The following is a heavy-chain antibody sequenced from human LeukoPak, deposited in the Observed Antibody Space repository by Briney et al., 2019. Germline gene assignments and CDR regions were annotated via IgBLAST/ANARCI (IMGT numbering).Heavy chain of an antibody. D-gene: IGHD1-26*01. CDR1: GFTFDAYA. V-gene: IGHV3-43*02. CDR3: ATWAFYHSLDV. CDR2: INRDGSAT. Sequence: GGSLRLSCEASGFTFDAYAMHWVRHAPGKGLEWVSLINRDGSATYYADSVKGRFTISRDNSKNSLYLQMNSLRSEDTALYYCATWAFYHSLDVWGQGTTVTVSS. J-gene: IGHJ6*02.